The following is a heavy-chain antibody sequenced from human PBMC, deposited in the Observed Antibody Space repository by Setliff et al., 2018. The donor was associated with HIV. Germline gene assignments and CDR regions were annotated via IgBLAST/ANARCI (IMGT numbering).Heavy chain of an antibody. J-gene: IGHJ1*01. Sequence: AASVKVSCKASGGTFSSYAISWVRQAPGQGLEWMGGIIPIFGTANYAQKFQGRVTITADESTSTAYMELSSLRSEDTAVYYCVRGVTRDISGYYRDEYFQHWGQGTPVTVSS. V-gene: IGHV1-69*13. D-gene: IGHD3-22*01. CDR1: GGTFSSYA. CDR3: VRGVTRDISGYYRDEYFQH. CDR2: IIPIFGTA.